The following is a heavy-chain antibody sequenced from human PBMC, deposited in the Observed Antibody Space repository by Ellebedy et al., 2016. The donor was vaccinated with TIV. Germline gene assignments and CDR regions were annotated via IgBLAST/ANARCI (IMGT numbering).Heavy chain of an antibody. CDR2: IYYSGSP. D-gene: IGHD3-9*01. Sequence: MPSETLSLTCTVPGGSISSGHYYWSWIRQPPGKGLEWIGYIYYSGSPYYNPSLKSRVTISVDTSKNQFSLKLSTVTAADTAVYYCARGFPIDDIFTDYRGPGAFDIWGQGTMVTVSS. CDR3: ARGFPIDDIFTDYRGPGAFDI. J-gene: IGHJ3*02. V-gene: IGHV4-30-4*01. CDR1: GGSISSGHYY.